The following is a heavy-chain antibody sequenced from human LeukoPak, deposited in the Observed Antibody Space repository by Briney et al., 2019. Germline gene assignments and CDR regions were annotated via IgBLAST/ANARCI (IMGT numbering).Heavy chain of an antibody. CDR1: GYTFTGYY. CDR2: INPNSGGT. D-gene: IGHD3-22*01. J-gene: IGHJ4*02. V-gene: IGHV1-2*02. CDR3: ARGSSGYYNDH. Sequence: GASVKVSCKASGYTFTGYYIHWVRQAPGQGLEWMGWINPNSGGTNYAGKFQGRVTMTRDTSISTAYMELRSLRSDDTAVYYCARGSSGYYNDHWGQGTLVTVSS.